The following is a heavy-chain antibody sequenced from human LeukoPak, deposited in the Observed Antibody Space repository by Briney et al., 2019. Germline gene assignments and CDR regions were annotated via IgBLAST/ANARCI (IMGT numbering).Heavy chain of an antibody. D-gene: IGHD6-6*01. CDR2: IRYDGSNK. CDR1: GFTFSSYG. Sequence: PGGSLRLSXAASGFTFSSYGMHWVRQAPGKGLEWVAFIRYDGSNKYYADSVKGRFTISRDNSKNTLYLQMNSLRAEDTAVYYCAKDLWDSSSSEYWGQGTLVTVSS. CDR3: AKDLWDSSSSEY. V-gene: IGHV3-30*02. J-gene: IGHJ4*02.